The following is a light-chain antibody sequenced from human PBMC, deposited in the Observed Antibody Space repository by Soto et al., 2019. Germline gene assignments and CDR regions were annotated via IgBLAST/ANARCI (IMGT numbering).Light chain of an antibody. Sequence: DIQMTQSPCSLSASVGDRVTITCRASQSISSSLNWYQQKPGKAPDLLIYAASNLKSRVPSRFSGGSSGTDFTLTISRLQPEDFVTYYCQQSYSSPPMYTFGQGTKLEIK. CDR3: QQSYSSPPMYT. CDR1: QSISSS. V-gene: IGKV1-39*01. J-gene: IGKJ2*01. CDR2: AAS.